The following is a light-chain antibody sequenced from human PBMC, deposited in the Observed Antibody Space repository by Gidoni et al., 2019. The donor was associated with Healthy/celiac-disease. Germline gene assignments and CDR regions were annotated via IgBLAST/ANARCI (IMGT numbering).Light chain of an antibody. CDR1: QDIGSH. CDR2: YAF. J-gene: IGKJ4*01. Sequence: DIQLIQSPSFLSASVGDRVTITCRTSQDIGSHIAWYQQKPGKAPKLLIYYAFILQSGVPSRFSGSGSGTEFSLTIGSLQPGDFATYYCQQANSHLALTFGGGTKVDI. V-gene: IGKV1-9*01. CDR3: QQANSHLALT.